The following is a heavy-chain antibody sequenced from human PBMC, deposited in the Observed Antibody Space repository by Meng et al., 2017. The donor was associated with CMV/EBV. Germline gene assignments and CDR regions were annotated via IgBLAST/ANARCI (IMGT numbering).Heavy chain of an antibody. D-gene: IGHD3-3*01. V-gene: IGHV1-2*02. J-gene: IGHJ6*02. CDR3: ARDPPVRSYYDFWSGFYLQNYYYGMDV. CDR1: GYTFTGYY. CDR2: INPNSGGT. Sequence: ASVKVSCKASGYTFTGYYMHWVRQAPGQGLEWMGWINPNSGGTNYAQKFQGRVTMTRDTSISTTYMELSRLRSDDTAVCYCARDPPVRSYYDFWSGFYLQNYYYGMDVWGQGTAVTVSS.